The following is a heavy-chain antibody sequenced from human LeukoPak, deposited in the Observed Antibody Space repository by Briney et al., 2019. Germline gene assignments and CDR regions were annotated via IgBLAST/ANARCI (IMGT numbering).Heavy chain of an antibody. D-gene: IGHD5-18*01. CDR3: TRAEPDTAMTYFDY. J-gene: IGHJ4*02. V-gene: IGHV4-59*08. Sequence: SETPSLTCTVSGGSISSCYWSWIRQPPGKGLEWIGYIYYSRSTNYNPPLKGRVTISVDTSKNQFSLRLSSVIAADTAVYYCTRAEPDTAMTYFDYWGQGTLVTVSS. CDR1: GGSISSCY. CDR2: IYYSRST.